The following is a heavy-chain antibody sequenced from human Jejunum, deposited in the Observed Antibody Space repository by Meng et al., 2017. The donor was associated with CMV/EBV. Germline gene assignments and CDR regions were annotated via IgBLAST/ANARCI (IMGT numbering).Heavy chain of an antibody. Sequence: CKASGYNFTSYSIQWVRQAPGQRLEWMGWFNAVNVNTKYSQKFQDRLTITRDTSASTVYMELRSLRSEDTAVYYCARDRDYFDSSHLYWGQGTLVTVSS. CDR2: FNAVNVNT. CDR3: ARDRDYFDSSHLY. D-gene: IGHD3-22*01. V-gene: IGHV1-3*01. CDR1: GYNFTSYS. J-gene: IGHJ4*02.